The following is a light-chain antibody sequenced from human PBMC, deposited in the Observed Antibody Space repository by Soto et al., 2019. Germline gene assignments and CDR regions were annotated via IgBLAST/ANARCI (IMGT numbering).Light chain of an antibody. CDR1: MGISGY. CDR2: SAS. CDR3: QQLDRYPFT. Sequence: DIQLPQSPSFLSASVGDIVTMTCRASMGISGYLAWYQQKPGKVPRLLIYSASSLQSGVPSRFSGSGSGTELTLTISGLQPEDFASYYCQQLDRYPFTFGGGTKVQI. V-gene: IGKV1-9*01. J-gene: IGKJ4*02.